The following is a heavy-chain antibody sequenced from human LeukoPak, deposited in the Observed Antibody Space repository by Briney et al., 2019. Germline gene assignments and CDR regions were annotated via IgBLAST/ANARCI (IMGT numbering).Heavy chain of an antibody. CDR1: GYTFTSYG. CDR2: ISAYNGNT. V-gene: IGHV1-18*01. CDR3: ARNAAAWELFSY. J-gene: IGHJ4*02. D-gene: IGHD1-26*01. Sequence: ASVKVSCKASGYTFTSYGISWVRQAPGQGLEWMGGISAYNGNTNYAQKLQGRVTMTTDKSTSTAYMELRSLRSDDTAVYYCARNAAAWELFSYWGQGTLVTVSS.